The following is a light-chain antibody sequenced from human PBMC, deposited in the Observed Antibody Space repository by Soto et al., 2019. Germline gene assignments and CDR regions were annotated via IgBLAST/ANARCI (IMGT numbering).Light chain of an antibody. V-gene: IGLV2-8*01. CDR3: SSYAGSNTWV. J-gene: IGLJ3*02. CDR1: SSDVGAYNY. Sequence: QSALTQPPSASGSPGQSVTISCTGTSSDVGAYNYVSWYRQHPGKAPKLLIFKVNSRPSGVPDRFSGSKSGNTASLTVSGLQAEDESHYYCSSYAGSNTWVFGGGTKVTVL. CDR2: KVN.